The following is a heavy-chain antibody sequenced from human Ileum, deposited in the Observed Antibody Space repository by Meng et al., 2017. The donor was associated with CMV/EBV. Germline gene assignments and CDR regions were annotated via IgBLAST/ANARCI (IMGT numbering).Heavy chain of an antibody. CDR2: LRTSGTI. D-gene: IGHD3-10*01. V-gene: IGHV4-4*07. CDR3: GRAGARGVPVDI. J-gene: IGHJ4*02. CDR1: GGYISDYH. Sequence: QMPLQESGPGLVYPFETLSPTCSVSGGYISDYHWTWIRKSAGKGLQWLGRLRTSGTIDHNPSFKSRVTLSIDTSKNQFSLKLTSVTAADTAVYYCGRAGARGVPVDIWGQGTLVTVSS.